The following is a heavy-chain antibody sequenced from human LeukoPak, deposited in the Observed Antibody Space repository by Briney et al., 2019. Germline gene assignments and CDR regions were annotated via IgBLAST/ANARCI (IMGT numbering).Heavy chain of an antibody. V-gene: IGHV3-21*03. CDR3: AREKYYDYAQFDY. CDR2: ISSSSSYI. D-gene: IGHD3-16*01. Sequence: NTGGSLRLSCAASGFTFSSYSMNWVRQAPGKGLEWVSSISSSSSYIYYADSVKGRFTISRDNAKNSLYLQMNSLRAEDTAVYYCAREKYYDYAQFDYWGQGTLVTVSS. J-gene: IGHJ4*02. CDR1: GFTFSSYS.